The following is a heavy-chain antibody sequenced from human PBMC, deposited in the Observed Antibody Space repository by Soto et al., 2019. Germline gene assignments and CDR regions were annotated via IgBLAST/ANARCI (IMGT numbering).Heavy chain of an antibody. Sequence: CGSLRLSCSASGCGRSNSGMFWVRQAPGKGLEWISYISRSHSAIYYSDSVKGRFTMSRDNAKNSLFLQRNSLRNEDSALYYCATEGPHGYITYYIETWGQGVPVTVSS. CDR2: ISRSHSAI. V-gene: IGHV3-48*02. D-gene: IGHD5-12*01. CDR3: ATEGPHGYITYYIET. CDR1: GCGRSNSG. J-gene: IGHJ4*01.